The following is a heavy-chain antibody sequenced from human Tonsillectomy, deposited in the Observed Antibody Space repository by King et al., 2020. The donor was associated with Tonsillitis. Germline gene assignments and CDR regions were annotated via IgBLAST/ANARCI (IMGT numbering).Heavy chain of an antibody. CDR1: GLTFNEAW. J-gene: IGHJ4*02. Sequence: VQLVESGGGLVKPGGSLRLSCAASGLTFNEAWMSWVRQTPGKGLEWVGRIKSKTSGKTTDYIAPVKGRFTISRDDSKNTLYLQMNSLRTEDTGVYYCITDPGDCASYWGQGTLVIVSS. V-gene: IGHV3-15*01. CDR3: ITDPGDCASY. D-gene: IGHD2-21*01. CDR2: IKSKTSGKTT.